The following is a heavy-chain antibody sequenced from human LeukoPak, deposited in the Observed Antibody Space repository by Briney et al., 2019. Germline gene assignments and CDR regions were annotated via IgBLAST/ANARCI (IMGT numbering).Heavy chain of an antibody. CDR1: GFTFSNYW. J-gene: IGHJ4*02. CDR2: INTDGSST. V-gene: IGHV3-74*01. CDR3: ATSSVRY. Sequence: PGGSLRLSCAASGFTFSNYWMHWVRQAPGKGLVWVSRINTDGSSTTCADSVQGRFTISRDNAKNTLYLQMNSLRAEDTAVYYCATSSVRYWGQGTLVSVSS. D-gene: IGHD6-19*01.